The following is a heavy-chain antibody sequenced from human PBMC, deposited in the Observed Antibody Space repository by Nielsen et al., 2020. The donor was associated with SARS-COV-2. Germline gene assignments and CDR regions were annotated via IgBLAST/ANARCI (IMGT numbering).Heavy chain of an antibody. CDR2: IIPIFGTA. J-gene: IGHJ6*02. CDR3: ARVSIAVAGSNYYYYYGMDV. V-gene: IGHV1-69*13. Sequence: SVKVSCKASGGTFSSYAISWVRQAPGQGLEWMGGIIPIFGTANYAQKFQGRVTITADESTSTAYMELRSLRSDDTAVYYCARVSIAVAGSNYYYYYGMDVWGQGTTVTVSS. CDR1: GGTFSSYA. D-gene: IGHD6-19*01.